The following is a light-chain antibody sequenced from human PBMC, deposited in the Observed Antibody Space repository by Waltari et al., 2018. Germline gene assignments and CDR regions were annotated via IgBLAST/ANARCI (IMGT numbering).Light chain of an antibody. CDR2: GAS. Sequence: EIVMTQSPATLSVSPGERATLSCRASQSISSDLAWYQQIPGQAPRLLIYGASTRATGIPDRFSGSGSGTEFTLTSSSLQSEDFVVYYCQQYYRWWTFGLGTKVERK. V-gene: IGKV3-15*01. J-gene: IGKJ1*01. CDR1: QSISSD. CDR3: QQYYRWWT.